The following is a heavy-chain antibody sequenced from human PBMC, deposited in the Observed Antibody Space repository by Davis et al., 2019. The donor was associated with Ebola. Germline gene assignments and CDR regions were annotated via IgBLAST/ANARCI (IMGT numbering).Heavy chain of an antibody. V-gene: IGHV1-18*04. D-gene: IGHD6-13*01. CDR3: ARDLGAAAGVDY. Sequence: ASVKVSCKASGYTFTSYGISWVRQAPGQGLEWMGWISAYNGNTNYAQKFQGRVTITADKSTSTAYMELSSLRSEDTAVYYCARDLGAAAGVDYWGQGTLVTVSS. CDR2: ISAYNGNT. CDR1: GYTFTSYG. J-gene: IGHJ4*02.